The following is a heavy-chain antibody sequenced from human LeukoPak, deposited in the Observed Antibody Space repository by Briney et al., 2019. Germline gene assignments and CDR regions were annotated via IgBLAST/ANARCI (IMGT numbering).Heavy chain of an antibody. D-gene: IGHD6-13*01. J-gene: IGHJ4*02. CDR1: GFPFSSYS. Sequence: GGSLRLSCAASGFPFSSYSMTWVRQAPGKGLEWVANIKPDGTTKFYVDSVKGRFTISRDNALNSLYPQMNSLRAEDTAIYYCARSIPYGTTWYGRSDYWGQGTLVTVSS. V-gene: IGHV3-7*03. CDR3: ARSIPYGTTWYGRSDY. CDR2: IKPDGTTK.